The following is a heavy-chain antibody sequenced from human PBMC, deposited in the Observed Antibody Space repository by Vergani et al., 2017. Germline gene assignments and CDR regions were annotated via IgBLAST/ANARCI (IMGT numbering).Heavy chain of an antibody. V-gene: IGHV3-73*02. CDR3: TSPNYDILTGYSDY. J-gene: IGHJ4*02. Sequence: EVQLVESGGGLVKPGGSLKLSCAASGFTFSGSAMHWVRPASGKGLEWVGRIRSKANSYATAYAASVKGRFTISRDDSKNTAYLQMNSLKTEDTAVYYCTSPNYDILTGYSDYWGQGTLVTVSS. CDR1: GFTFSGSA. CDR2: IRSKANSYAT. D-gene: IGHD3-9*01.